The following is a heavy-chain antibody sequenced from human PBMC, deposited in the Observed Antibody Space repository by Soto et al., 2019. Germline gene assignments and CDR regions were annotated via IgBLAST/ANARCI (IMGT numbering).Heavy chain of an antibody. J-gene: IGHJ6*02. CDR2: IIPIFGTA. D-gene: IGHD6-19*01. Sequence: SVKVSCKASGGTFSSYAISWVRQAPGQGLEWMGGIIPIFGTANYAQKFQGRVTITADESTSTAYMELSSLRSEDTAVYYCARDIAVAGTNGMDVWGQGTTVTVSS. V-gene: IGHV1-69*13. CDR1: GGTFSSYA. CDR3: ARDIAVAGTNGMDV.